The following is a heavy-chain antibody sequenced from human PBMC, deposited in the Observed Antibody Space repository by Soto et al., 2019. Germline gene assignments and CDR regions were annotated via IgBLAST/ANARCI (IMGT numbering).Heavy chain of an antibody. V-gene: IGHV4-59*12. CDR1: GGSMNSYY. D-gene: IGHD5-18*01. J-gene: IGHJ5*01. CDR3: ARGRGNNYGFFAS. Sequence: PSETLSLTCTVSGGSMNSYYWTWIRQSPRKGLEWIGNVFYNGSTNYSPSLKSRVTISVDTSKNQFSLKLNSVTAADTAVYYCARGRGNNYGFFASWGQGALVTVSS. CDR2: VFYNGST.